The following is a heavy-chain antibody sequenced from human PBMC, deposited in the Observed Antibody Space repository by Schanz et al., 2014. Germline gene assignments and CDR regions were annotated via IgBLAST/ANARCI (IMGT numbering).Heavy chain of an antibody. CDR3: ARDHTTESYYSAGPPIDY. Sequence: EVQLLESGGGVVQPGRSLRLSCAASGFTLSSYGMHWVRQAPGKGLEWVSAISGSGGSTYYADSVKGRFTISRDNSKNTLFLQMNSLRAEDTAVYYCARDHTTESYYSAGPPIDYWGQGTLLTVSS. V-gene: IGHV3-23*01. J-gene: IGHJ4*02. CDR2: ISGSGGST. CDR1: GFTLSSYG. D-gene: IGHD1-26*01.